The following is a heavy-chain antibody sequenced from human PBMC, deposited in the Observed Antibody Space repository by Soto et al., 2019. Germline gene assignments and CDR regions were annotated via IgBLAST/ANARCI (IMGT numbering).Heavy chain of an antibody. J-gene: IGHJ4*02. CDR1: GGTLSSYA. D-gene: IGHD3-22*01. CDR3: ARGGTGGYYDSSGYFDY. Sequence: QVQLVQSGAEVKKPGSSVKVSCKASGGTLSSYAISWVRQAPGQGLEWMGGIIPIFGTANYAQKFQGRVTITADESTSTAYMELSSLRSEDTAVYYCARGGTGGYYDSSGYFDYWGQGTLVTVSS. V-gene: IGHV1-69*01. CDR2: IIPIFGTA.